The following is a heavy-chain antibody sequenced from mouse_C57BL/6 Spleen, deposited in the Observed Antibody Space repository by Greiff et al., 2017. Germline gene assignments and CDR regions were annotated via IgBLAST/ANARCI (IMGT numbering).Heavy chain of an antibody. CDR3: ARGTTVVADYAMDY. D-gene: IGHD1-1*01. CDR2: INPSNGGT. V-gene: IGHV1-53*01. J-gene: IGHJ4*01. CDR1: GYTFTSYW. Sequence: QVQLQQPGTELVKPGASVKLSCKASGYTFTSYWMHWVKQRPGQGLEWIGNINPSNGGTTYNEKFKSKATLTVDKASSTAYRQRSSLTSEASAVYYGARGTTVVADYAMDYWGQGTSVTVSS.